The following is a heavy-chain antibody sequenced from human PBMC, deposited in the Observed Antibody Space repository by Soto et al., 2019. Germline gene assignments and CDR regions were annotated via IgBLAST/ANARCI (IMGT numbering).Heavy chain of an antibody. CDR3: ARVISSRDGYFDY. V-gene: IGHV4-4*02. D-gene: IGHD2-2*01. CDR1: GDSISGSQW. CDR2: ISHTGTT. J-gene: IGHJ4*02. Sequence: SETLSLTCAVSGDSISGSQWWSWVRLPPGKELEWIGEISHTGTTNYNPSLKSRVTMSVDKPKNQFSLNLTSVTAADTAVYYCARVISSRDGYFDYWGQGTVVTVSS.